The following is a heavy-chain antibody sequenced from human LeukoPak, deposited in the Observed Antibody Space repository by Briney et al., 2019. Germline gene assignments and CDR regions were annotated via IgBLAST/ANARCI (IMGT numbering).Heavy chain of an antibody. CDR1: GFTFSSYA. CDR3: GRGSWYVWFDP. D-gene: IGHD6-13*01. Sequence: GGSLRLSCAASGFTFSSYAMSWVRQAPGKGLEWVSAISGSGGSTHYADSVKGRFTISRDNSKNTLYLQMNSLRAEDTAVYYCGRGSWYVWFDPWGQGTLVTVSS. V-gene: IGHV3-23*01. J-gene: IGHJ5*02. CDR2: ISGSGGST.